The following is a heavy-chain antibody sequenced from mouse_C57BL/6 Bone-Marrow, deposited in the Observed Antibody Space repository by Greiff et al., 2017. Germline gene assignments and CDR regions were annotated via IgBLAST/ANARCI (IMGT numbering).Heavy chain of an antibody. D-gene: IGHD1-1*01. CDR3: ATITTVPFAY. CDR1: GYTFTSYW. V-gene: IGHV1-50*01. J-gene: IGHJ3*01. CDR2: IDPSDSYT. Sequence: VQLQQPGAELVKPGASVKLSCKASGYTFTSYWMQWVKQRPGQGLEWIGEIDPSDSYTNYNQKFKGKATLTVDTSSSTAYMQLSSLTSEDSAVYYCATITTVPFAYWGQGTLVTVSA.